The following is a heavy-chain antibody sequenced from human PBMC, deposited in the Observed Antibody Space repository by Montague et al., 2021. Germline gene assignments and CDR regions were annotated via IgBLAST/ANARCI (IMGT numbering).Heavy chain of an antibody. CDR1: GDSDAIERLR. CDR2: THYRLKRYN. D-gene: IGHD3-22*01. CDR3: ARGVYYDGSGYYSFDY. V-gene: IGHV6-1*01. Sequence: CAISGDSDAIERLRRSSDRHTPALHSPWQVVTHYRLKRYNDYALSVKSRITINPDTSKNHFSLQLNSVTPEDTAIYYCARGVYYDGSGYYSFDYWGQGTLVTVSS. J-gene: IGHJ4*02.